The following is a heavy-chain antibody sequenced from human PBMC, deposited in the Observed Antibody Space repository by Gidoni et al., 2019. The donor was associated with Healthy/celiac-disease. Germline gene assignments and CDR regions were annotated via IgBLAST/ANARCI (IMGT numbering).Heavy chain of an antibody. Sequence: DGLEWIGSIYYSGSTYYNPSLKSRVTISVDTSKNQFSLKLSSVTAADTAVYYCARHYMRHYYDSSGSGVMVAGVDEYFQHWGQGTLVTVSS. CDR3: ARHYMRHYYDSSGSGVMVAGVDEYFQH. D-gene: IGHD3-22*01. J-gene: IGHJ1*01. V-gene: IGHV4-39*01. CDR2: IYYSGST.